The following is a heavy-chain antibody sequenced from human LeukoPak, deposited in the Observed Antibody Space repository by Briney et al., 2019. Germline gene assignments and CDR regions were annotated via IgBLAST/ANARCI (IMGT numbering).Heavy chain of an antibody. J-gene: IGHJ6*03. CDR2: IYYSRST. V-gene: IGHV4-39*07. CDR3: ARVSGSSSYYYYYYMDV. Sequence: SETLSLTCTVSGGSISSSSYYWGWIRQPPGKGLEWIGSIYYSRSTYYNPSLKSRVTISVDTSKNQFSLKLSSVTAADTAVYYCARVSGSSSYYYYYYMDVWGKGTTVTVSS. CDR1: GGSISSSSYY. D-gene: IGHD1-26*01.